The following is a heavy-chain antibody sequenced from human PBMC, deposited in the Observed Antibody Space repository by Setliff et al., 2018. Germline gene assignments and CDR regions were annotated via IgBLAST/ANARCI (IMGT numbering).Heavy chain of an antibody. CDR3: ARAAVTSEARADYFDN. D-gene: IGHD4-17*01. CDR1: GGSISSSSYY. V-gene: IGHV4-39*07. CDR2: TYDSGST. J-gene: IGHJ4*02. Sequence: SETLSLTCTVSGGSISSSSYYWTWIRQTPGKGLEWIGSTYDSGSTYYNPSLNSRVTISEDTSKNQFSLKLTSVTAADAAVYYCARAAVTSEARADYFDNWGRGTLVTVS.